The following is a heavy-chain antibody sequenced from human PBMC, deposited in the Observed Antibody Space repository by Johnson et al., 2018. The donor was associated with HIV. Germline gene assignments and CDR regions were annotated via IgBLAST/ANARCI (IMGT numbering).Heavy chain of an antibody. V-gene: IGHV3-33*06. D-gene: IGHD3-10*01. CDR2: IWYDGSNN. CDR1: GFTFSSYG. Sequence: QEKLVESGGGVVQPGRSLRLSCAASGFTFSSYGMHWVRQAPGKGLEWVAVIWYDGSNNYYADSVKGRFTISRDNSKNTLYLQMNSLRAEDTAVYYCAKDLNYGSGPVDIWGQGTMVTVSS. CDR3: AKDLNYGSGPVDI. J-gene: IGHJ3*02.